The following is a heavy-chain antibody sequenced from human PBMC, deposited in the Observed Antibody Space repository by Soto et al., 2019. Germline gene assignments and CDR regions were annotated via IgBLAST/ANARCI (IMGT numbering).Heavy chain of an antibody. D-gene: IGHD3-3*01. Sequence: SETLSLTCTVSGGSISSRGYYWGWIRQPPGKGLEWIGSIYYSGSTYYSPSLKSRVTISVDTSKNHFSLKVSSVAAADTAVYYCARGAYDFWSGYYGVYYYMDVWGKGTTVTVSS. J-gene: IGHJ6*03. CDR3: ARGAYDFWSGYYGVYYYMDV. CDR2: IYYSGST. CDR1: GGSISSRGYY. V-gene: IGHV4-39*02.